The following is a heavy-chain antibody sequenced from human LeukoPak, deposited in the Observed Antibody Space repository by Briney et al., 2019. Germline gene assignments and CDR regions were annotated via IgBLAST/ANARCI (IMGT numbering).Heavy chain of an antibody. CDR1: GGTFSSYA. Sequence: SVKVSCKASGGTFSSYAISWVRQAPGQGLEWMGGIIPIFGTANYAQKFQGRVTITADESTSTAYMELSSLRSEDTAVYYCARRRTVTTRRDWFDPWGQGTLVTVSS. J-gene: IGHJ5*02. D-gene: IGHD4-17*01. V-gene: IGHV1-69*13. CDR2: IIPIFGTA. CDR3: ARRRTVTTRRDWFDP.